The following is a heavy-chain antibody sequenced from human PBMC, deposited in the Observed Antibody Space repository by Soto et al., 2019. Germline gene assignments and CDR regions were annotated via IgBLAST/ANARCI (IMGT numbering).Heavy chain of an antibody. CDR1: GLSFSSSW. CDR2: INGVGSQV. V-gene: IGHV3-7*01. CDR3: ARAPAWGSLDY. D-gene: IGHD7-27*01. J-gene: IGHJ4*02. Sequence: EVQLVESGGGLVQPGGSLRLSCEVSGLSFSSSWISWVRQAPGKGLEGVADINGVGSQVLYAASVMGGFTASRDNAKKSLLLQMNSLRDECTAFYYCARAPAWGSLDYWGLGTLVTVSS.